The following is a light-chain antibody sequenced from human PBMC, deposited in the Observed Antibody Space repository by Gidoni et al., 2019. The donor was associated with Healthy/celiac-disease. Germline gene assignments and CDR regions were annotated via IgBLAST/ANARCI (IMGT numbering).Light chain of an antibody. CDR3: SSYTSSSTPHVV. Sequence: QSALTQPASVSGSPGQSSTISCTGTSSDVGGYNYVSWYQPHPGKAPKLLIYEVSNRPSGVSNPFSGSKSGNTASLTISGLQAEDEADYYCSSYTSSSTPHVVFGGGTKLTVL. J-gene: IGLJ2*01. CDR1: SSDVGGYNY. V-gene: IGLV2-14*01. CDR2: EVS.